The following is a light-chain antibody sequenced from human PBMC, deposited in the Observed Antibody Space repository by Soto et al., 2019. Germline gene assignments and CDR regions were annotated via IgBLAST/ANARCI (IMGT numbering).Light chain of an antibody. CDR3: QHYNNWPPWT. CDR1: QFIANN. CDR2: GAS. V-gene: IGKV3-15*01. Sequence: EIVMMQSPATLSVSPGERATLSCMASQFIANNLAWYQQKPGQAPRLLIYGASTRAPGIPARFSGSGSGTEFTLTISSLQSEDFAIYYCQHYNNWPPWTFGQGTKVDIK. J-gene: IGKJ1*01.